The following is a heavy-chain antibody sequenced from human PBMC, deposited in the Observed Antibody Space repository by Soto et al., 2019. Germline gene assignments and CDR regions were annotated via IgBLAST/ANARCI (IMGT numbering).Heavy chain of an antibody. J-gene: IGHJ6*02. CDR2: IYPGDSDT. CDR1: GYSFTSYW. CDR3: ARRMVRGPKGVKRYGMDV. V-gene: IGHV5-51*01. D-gene: IGHD3-10*01. Sequence: GESLKISCKGSGYSFTSYWIGWVRQMPGKGLEWMGIIYPGDSDTRYSPSFQGQVTISADKSISTAYLQWSSLKASDTAMYYCARRMVRGPKGVKRYGMDVWCQGTTVTVSS.